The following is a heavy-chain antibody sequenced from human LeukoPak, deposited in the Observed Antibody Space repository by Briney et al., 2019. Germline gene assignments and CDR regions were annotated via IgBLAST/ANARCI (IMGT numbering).Heavy chain of an antibody. J-gene: IGHJ4*02. V-gene: IGHV4-34*01. CDR3: ARATYYDFWSAVTDY. Sequence: KPSETLSLTCAVYGGSFIGYYWSWIRQPPGKGLEWIGEINHSGSTNYNPSLKSRVTISVDTSKNQFSLKLSSVTAADTAVYYCARATYYDFWSAVTDYWGQGTLVTVSS. CDR2: INHSGST. CDR1: GGSFIGYY. D-gene: IGHD3-3*01.